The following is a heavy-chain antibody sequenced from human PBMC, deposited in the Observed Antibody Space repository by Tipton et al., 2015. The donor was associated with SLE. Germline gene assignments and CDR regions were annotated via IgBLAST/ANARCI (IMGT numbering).Heavy chain of an antibody. D-gene: IGHD3-22*01. CDR3: ARPDSSGYYFDY. Sequence: GLVKPSETLSLTCTVSGGSISSSSYYWGWIRQPPGKGPEWIGSIYYSGSTYYNPSLKSRVTISVDTSKNQFSLKLSSVTAADTAVYYCARPDSSGYYFDYWGQGTLVTVSS. CDR1: GGSISSSSYY. V-gene: IGHV4-39*01. CDR2: IYYSGST. J-gene: IGHJ4*02.